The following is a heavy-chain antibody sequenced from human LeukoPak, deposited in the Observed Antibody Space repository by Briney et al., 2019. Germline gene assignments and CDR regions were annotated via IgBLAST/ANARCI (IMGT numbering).Heavy chain of an antibody. J-gene: IGHJ5*02. CDR2: MNPNSGNT. Sequence: ASVNVSCKPSVYTFTIYDINWVRQATGQGLEWMGWMNPNSGNTGYAQKLPARVTMTRNTSIRTAYMALSSLRSEDPAVYYCARGLIAVAGTSVWFDPWGQGTLVTVSS. D-gene: IGHD6-19*01. V-gene: IGHV1-8*02. CDR1: VYTFTIYD. CDR3: ARGLIAVAGTSVWFDP.